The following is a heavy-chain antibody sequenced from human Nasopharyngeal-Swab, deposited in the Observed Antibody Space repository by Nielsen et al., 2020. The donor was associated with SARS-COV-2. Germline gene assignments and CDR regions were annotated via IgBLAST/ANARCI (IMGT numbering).Heavy chain of an antibody. V-gene: IGHV3-23*01. CDR3: AAPYCSGGSCYPFDH. J-gene: IGHJ4*02. Sequence: GGSLRLSCAASGLTLSNYAMAWVRQAPGKGLEWVSSIRGSGGYTYYADSVKGRFTIARDISKNTLSLQMNSLRAEDTAVYYCAAPYCSGGSCYPFDHWGQGTRVTVSS. CDR2: IRGSGGYT. D-gene: IGHD2-15*01. CDR1: GLTLSNYA.